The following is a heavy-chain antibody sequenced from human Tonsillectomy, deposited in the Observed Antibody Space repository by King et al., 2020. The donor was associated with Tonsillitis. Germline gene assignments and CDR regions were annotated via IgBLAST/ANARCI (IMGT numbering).Heavy chain of an antibody. D-gene: IGHD3-22*01. V-gene: IGHV3-23*04. CDR1: GFTFSSYA. Sequence: VQLVESGGGLVQPGGSLRLSCAASGFTFSSYAMSWVRQAPGKGLEWVSALSGSGASTYYADSVKGRFTISRDNSQNTLYLQTNSLRAEDTAVYYCAKLIRGVVGPYFDFWGQGTLVTVSS. CDR2: LSGSGAST. J-gene: IGHJ4*02. CDR3: AKLIRGVVGPYFDF.